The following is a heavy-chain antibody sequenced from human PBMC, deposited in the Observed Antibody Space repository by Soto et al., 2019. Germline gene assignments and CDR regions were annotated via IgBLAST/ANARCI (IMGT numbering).Heavy chain of an antibody. D-gene: IGHD3-10*01. V-gene: IGHV4-4*02. Sequence: QVQLQESGPGLVKPSGTLSLTCAVSGGSISSSNWWSWVRQSPGKGLEWIGEIYHSGSTNYNPSLKSRVTISVDKSKNQFSVRLSFVAAADTAVYYCAARRDGSGSLDYWGQGILVTVSS. CDR1: GGSISSSNW. J-gene: IGHJ4*02. CDR2: IYHSGST. CDR3: AARRDGSGSLDY.